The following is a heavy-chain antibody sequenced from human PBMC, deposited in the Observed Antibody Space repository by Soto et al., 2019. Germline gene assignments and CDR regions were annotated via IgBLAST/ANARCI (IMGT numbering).Heavy chain of an antibody. CDR3: ARDHPSGDLYYYDSSGYPDY. Sequence: QVQLVESGGGVVQPGRSLRLSCAASGFTFSSYGMHWVRQAPGKGLEWVAVIWYDGSNKYYADSVKGRFTISRDNSKNTLYLQMNSLRAEDTAVYYCARDHPSGDLYYYDSSGYPDYWGQGTLVTVSS. D-gene: IGHD3-22*01. CDR1: GFTFSSYG. CDR2: IWYDGSNK. J-gene: IGHJ4*02. V-gene: IGHV3-33*01.